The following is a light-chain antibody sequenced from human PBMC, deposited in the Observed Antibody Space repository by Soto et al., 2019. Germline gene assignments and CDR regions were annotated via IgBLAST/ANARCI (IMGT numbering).Light chain of an antibody. J-gene: IGLJ1*01. CDR2: EVN. CDR1: SSDVGGYNY. Sequence: QSALTQPPSASGDPGQSVAISCTGTSSDVGGYNYVSWYQQHPGKAPKLMIYEVNKRPSGVPDRFSGSKSGNTASLTVSGLQAEDEADYYCSSYAGSSNVFGTGTKVTVL. V-gene: IGLV2-8*01. CDR3: SSYAGSSNV.